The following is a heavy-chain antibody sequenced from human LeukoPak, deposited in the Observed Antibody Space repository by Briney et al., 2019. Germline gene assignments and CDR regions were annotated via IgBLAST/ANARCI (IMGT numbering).Heavy chain of an antibody. D-gene: IGHD3-22*01. CDR3: ARAPRYYDSSGYPLE. V-gene: IGHV4-4*07. CDR2: IYTSGST. CDR1: GGSISSYY. J-gene: IGHJ4*02. Sequence: SETLSLTCTVSGGSISSYYWSWIRQPAGKGLEWIGRIYTSGSTNYNPSLKSRVTMSVDTSKNQFSLRLSSVTAADTAVYYCARAPRYYDSSGYPLEWGQGTLVTVSS.